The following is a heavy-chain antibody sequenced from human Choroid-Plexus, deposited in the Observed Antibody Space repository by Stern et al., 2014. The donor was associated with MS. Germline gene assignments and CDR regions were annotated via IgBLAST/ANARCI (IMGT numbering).Heavy chain of an antibody. D-gene: IGHD2/OR15-2a*01. V-gene: IGHV3-30*18. CDR1: GFTFGSCA. CDR2: VSYDGSNK. Sequence: VQLVESGGGVDQPGGPLRLSCVASGFTFGSCAMHWVRQAPGKGLEWVGGVSYDGSNKYYADSVKGRFTISRDNSQNTLYMQMSSLRPEDTAVYYCAKDRQYLTYFFDHWGQGSLVTVSS. CDR3: AKDRQYLTYFFDH. J-gene: IGHJ5*02.